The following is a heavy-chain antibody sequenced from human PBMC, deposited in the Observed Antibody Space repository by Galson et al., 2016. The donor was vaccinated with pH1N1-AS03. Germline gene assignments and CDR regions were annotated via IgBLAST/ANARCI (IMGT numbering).Heavy chain of an antibody. J-gene: IGHJ3*02. Sequence: PALVKPPQTLTLTCSLSGVSVPSSGLAVGWFRLPPGMALEWLALIYWDDAKRFSPSLRNRLTITKDTSRNQAVLTVTNVDPLDTATYFCALPNSWGNAFEIWGPGTMVTVAS. CDR3: ALPNSWGNAFEI. D-gene: IGHD3-16*01. CDR1: GVSVPSSGLA. V-gene: IGHV2-5*02. CDR2: IYWDDAK.